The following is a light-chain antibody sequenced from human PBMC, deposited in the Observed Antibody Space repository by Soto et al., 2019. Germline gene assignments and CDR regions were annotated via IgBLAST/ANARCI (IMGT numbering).Light chain of an antibody. CDR2: GAS. Sequence: EVVLTQSPHTLSLSPGESATLSCRASQAVSSTYLVWYQQKPGLAPRLLIYGASSRAPGISDRFSGSGSGTHFTLTISRLEPEDFAVYYCHRCGNSWWTFGEGTKVEIK. CDR3: HRCGNSWWT. CDR1: QAVSSTY. J-gene: IGKJ1*01. V-gene: IGKV3-20*01.